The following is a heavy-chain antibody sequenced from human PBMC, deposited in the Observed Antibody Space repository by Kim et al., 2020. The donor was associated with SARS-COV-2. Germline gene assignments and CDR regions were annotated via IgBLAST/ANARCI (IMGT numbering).Heavy chain of an antibody. J-gene: IGHJ4*02. D-gene: IGHD6-13*01. CDR2: ISYDGSNK. V-gene: IGHV3-30*04. CDR3: ARGGSSIAAAGGDY. CDR1: GFTFSSYA. Sequence: GGSLRLSCAASGFTFSSYAMHWVRQAPGKGLEWVAVISYDGSNKYYADSVKGRFTISRDNSKNTLYLQMNSLRAEDTAVYYCARGGSSIAAAGGDYWGQG.